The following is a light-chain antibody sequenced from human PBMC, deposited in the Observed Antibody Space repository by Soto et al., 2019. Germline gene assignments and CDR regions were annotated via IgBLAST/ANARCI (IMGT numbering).Light chain of an antibody. J-gene: IGKJ5*01. CDR1: QIVLYSSNNKNY. CDR2: GAS. V-gene: IGKV4-1*01. Sequence: DILMTPSPDSLSVSLGERATINCKSRQIVLYSSNNKNYLAWYQQKPGQAPRLLIYGASIRATGIPDRFSGSGSETDFTLTISRLEPEDFALYYCQQYGSSAPITFGQGRRLEIK. CDR3: QQYGSSAPIT.